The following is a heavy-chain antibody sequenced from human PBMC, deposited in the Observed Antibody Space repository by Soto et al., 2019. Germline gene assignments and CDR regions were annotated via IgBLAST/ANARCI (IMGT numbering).Heavy chain of an antibody. Sequence: GASVKVSCKASGYTFTSYAMHWVRRAPGQRLEWMGWINAGNGNTKYSQKFQGRVTITRDTSASTAYMELSSLRSEDTAVYYCARSYRITMVRGLIGFKGFDPWGQGTLVTVSS. D-gene: IGHD3-10*01. CDR2: INAGNGNT. V-gene: IGHV1-3*01. CDR3: ARSYRITMVRGLIGFKGFDP. CDR1: GYTFTSYA. J-gene: IGHJ5*02.